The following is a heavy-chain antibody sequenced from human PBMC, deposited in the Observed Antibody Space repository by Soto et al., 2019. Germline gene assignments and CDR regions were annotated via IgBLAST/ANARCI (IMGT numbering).Heavy chain of an antibody. CDR1: GGSTSSYY. Sequence: PSKTLSLTCSVSGGSTSSYYWSWIRQPPGKGLEWIGYIYYSGSTDYSPSLKSRVTMSIDTSQNQVSLKLTSVTTADTAVYYCAATTRYWGQGTLVTVSS. CDR2: IYYSGST. CDR3: AATTRY. D-gene: IGHD1-26*01. J-gene: IGHJ4*02. V-gene: IGHV4-59*01.